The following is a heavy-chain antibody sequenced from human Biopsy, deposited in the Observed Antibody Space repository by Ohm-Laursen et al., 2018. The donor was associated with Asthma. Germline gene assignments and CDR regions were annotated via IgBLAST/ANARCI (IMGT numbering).Heavy chain of an antibody. Sequence: SLRLSCAASGFAVSRDHMFWVRQAPGKGLEWVSVIYSGGSSHTADSVRGRFTISRDYSKNTLYLQMHSLRAEDTAVYYCARGDSSNWSHYYFDYWGQGTLVTVSS. D-gene: IGHD3-22*01. J-gene: IGHJ4*02. CDR2: IYSGGSS. CDR1: GFAVSRDH. V-gene: IGHV3-53*01. CDR3: ARGDSSNWSHYYFDY.